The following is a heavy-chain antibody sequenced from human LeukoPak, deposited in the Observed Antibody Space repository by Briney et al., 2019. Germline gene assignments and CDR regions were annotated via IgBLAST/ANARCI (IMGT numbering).Heavy chain of an antibody. D-gene: IGHD3-3*01. CDR2: ISSSSSYI. CDR1: GFTFSSYS. Sequence: GGSLRLSCAASGFTFSSYSMNWVRQAPGKGLEWVSSISSSSSYIYYADSVKGRFTISRDNAKNSLYLQMNSLRAEDTAVYYCARDITYDFWSGYPYGMDVWGQGTTVIVSS. CDR3: ARDITYDFWSGYPYGMDV. V-gene: IGHV3-21*01. J-gene: IGHJ6*02.